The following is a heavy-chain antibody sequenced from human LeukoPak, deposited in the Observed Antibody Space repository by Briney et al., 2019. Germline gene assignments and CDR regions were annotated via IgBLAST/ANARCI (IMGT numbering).Heavy chain of an antibody. D-gene: IGHD4-23*01. CDR2: INHSGST. Sequence: SETLSLTCAVYYGSLNDYSWSWIRQPPGKGLEWIGEINHSGSTNYNPSLKSRVTISVDTSKNQFSLRLSSVTAADTAVYYCARATTTVVTRVDYWGQGTLVTVSS. V-gene: IGHV4-34*01. J-gene: IGHJ4*02. CDR1: YGSLNDYS. CDR3: ARATTTVVTRVDY.